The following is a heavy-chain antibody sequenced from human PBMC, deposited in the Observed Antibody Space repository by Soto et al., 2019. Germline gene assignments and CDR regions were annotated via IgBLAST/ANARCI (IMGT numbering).Heavy chain of an antibody. V-gene: IGHV3-23*01. Sequence: GGSLRLSCAASGFTFSSYAMSWVRQAPGKGLEWVSAISGSGGSTYYADSVKGRFTISRDNSKNTRYLQMNSLRAEDTAVYYCAKDRGRLYYYGSGSQYYFDYWGQGTLVTVSS. CDR3: AKDRGRLYYYGSGSQYYFDY. D-gene: IGHD3-10*01. CDR2: ISGSGGST. J-gene: IGHJ4*02. CDR1: GFTFSSYA.